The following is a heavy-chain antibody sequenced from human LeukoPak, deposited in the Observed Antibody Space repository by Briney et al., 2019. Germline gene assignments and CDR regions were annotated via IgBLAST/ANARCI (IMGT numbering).Heavy chain of an antibody. D-gene: IGHD6-13*01. CDR1: GGSISSYY. V-gene: IGHV4-59*01. CDR3: ARGLSSSWYGGWDY. Sequence: SETLSLTCTVSGGSISSYYWSWIRQPPGKGLEWIGYIYYSGSTNYNPSLKSRVTISVDTSKNQFSLKLSSVTAADTAVYYCARGLSSSWYGGWDYWGQGTLVTVSS. CDR2: IYYSGST. J-gene: IGHJ4*02.